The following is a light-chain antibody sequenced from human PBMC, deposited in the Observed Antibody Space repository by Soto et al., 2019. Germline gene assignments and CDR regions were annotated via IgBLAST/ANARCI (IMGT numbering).Light chain of an antibody. CDR1: QSVSSN. CDR2: DTS. V-gene: IGKV3D-15*01. J-gene: IGKJ5*01. CDR3: QQYNNWPPIA. Sequence: EIVMTQSPASLSVSPGERATLSCRASQSVSSNLAWYQQKPGQAPRLLIYDTSARATGTPARFSGSGSGTEFTLTISGLRSEDFAVYYCQQYNNWPPIAFGQGTRLEMK.